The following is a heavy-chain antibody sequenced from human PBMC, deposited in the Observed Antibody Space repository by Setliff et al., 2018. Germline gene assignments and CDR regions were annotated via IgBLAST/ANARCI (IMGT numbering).Heavy chain of an antibody. CDR2: IKQDGSVK. Sequence: GSLRLSCAASGFTFSSYWMNWVRQAPGKGLEWVANIKQDGSVKNYVDSVKGRFSISRDNAKNTLYLQMNSLRAEDTAVYYCARAHSSTLSVHDYWGQGTLVTVSS. J-gene: IGHJ4*02. V-gene: IGHV3-7*01. CDR3: ARAHSSTLSVHDY. CDR1: GFTFSSYW. D-gene: IGHD2-2*01.